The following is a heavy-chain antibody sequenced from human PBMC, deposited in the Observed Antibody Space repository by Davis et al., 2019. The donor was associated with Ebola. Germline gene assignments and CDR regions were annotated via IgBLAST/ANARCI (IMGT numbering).Heavy chain of an antibody. D-gene: IGHD6-13*01. CDR2: IRYDGSNK. CDR1: GFTFSSYG. J-gene: IGHJ6*02. CDR3: AKGIAYGMDV. V-gene: IGHV3-30*02. Sequence: GESLKISCAASGFTFSSYGMHWVRQAPGKGLEWVAFIRYDGSNKYYADSVKGRFTISRDNSKNTLYLQMNSLRAEDMAVYYCAKGIAYGMDVWGQGTTVTVSS.